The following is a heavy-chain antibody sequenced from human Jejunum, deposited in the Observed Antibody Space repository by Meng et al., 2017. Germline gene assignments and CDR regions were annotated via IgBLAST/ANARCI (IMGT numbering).Heavy chain of an antibody. D-gene: IGHD3-10*01. CDR1: GYTFTDDY. V-gene: IGHV1-2*02. J-gene: IGHJ3*01. CDR2: INPNTGGT. Sequence: ASVKVSCKASGYTFTDDYMNWVRQAPGQGLEWMGWINPNTGGTDYAQKFQGRVTMTREKSISTGYMELSRLRSDDTAVYYCARRGIGDAFDVWGQGTMVTVSS. CDR3: ARRGIGDAFDV.